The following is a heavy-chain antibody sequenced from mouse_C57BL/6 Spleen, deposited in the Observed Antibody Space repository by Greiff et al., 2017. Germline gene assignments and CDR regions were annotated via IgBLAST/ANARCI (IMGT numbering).Heavy chain of an antibody. D-gene: IGHD2-5*01. Sequence: EVMLVESGGGLVQPGGSLSLSCAASGFTFTDYYMSWVRQPPGKALEWLGFIRNKANGYTTEYSASVQGRFTISRDNSQSILYLQRNALRAEDSATYYCEKYEYSNLYAMDYWGQGTSVTVSS. CDR1: GFTFTDYY. V-gene: IGHV7-3*01. CDR2: IRNKANGYTT. CDR3: EKYEYSNLYAMDY. J-gene: IGHJ4*01.